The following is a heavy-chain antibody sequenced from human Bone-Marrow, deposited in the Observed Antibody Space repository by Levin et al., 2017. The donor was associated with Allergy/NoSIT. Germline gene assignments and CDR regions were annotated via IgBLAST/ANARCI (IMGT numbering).Heavy chain of an antibody. CDR1: GFTFSSYW. J-gene: IGHJ5*02. V-gene: IGHV3-7*01. CDR2: IKKDGSEK. CDR3: ATGVPAWTSDSDP. D-gene: IGHD1-1*01. Sequence: PGGSLRLSCAASGFTFSSYWMTWVRQAPGKGLEWVANIKKDGSEKYYVDSVKGRFTISRDNAKNSLFLQMSSLRAEDTAIYYCATGVPAWTSDSDPWGQGTLVTVSS.